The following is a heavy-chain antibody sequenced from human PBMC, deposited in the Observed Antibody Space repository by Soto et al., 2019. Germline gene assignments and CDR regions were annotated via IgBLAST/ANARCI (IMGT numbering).Heavy chain of an antibody. V-gene: IGHV1-18*01. CDR2: ITTDKGKT. Sequence: QVQLVQSGPEVKKPGASVKVSCKTSGYTFTSYGISWVRQAPGQGLEWMGWITTDKGKTTYAQKFQGRVTMTTDTSTSTAYIELRSLRSDDTAVYYSATRSPAFDYWGQGTLVTVSS. J-gene: IGHJ4*02. CDR3: ATRSPAFDY. CDR1: GYTFTSYG.